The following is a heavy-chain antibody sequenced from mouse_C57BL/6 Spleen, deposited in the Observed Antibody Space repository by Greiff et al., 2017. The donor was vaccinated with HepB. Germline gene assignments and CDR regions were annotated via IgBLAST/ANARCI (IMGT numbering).Heavy chain of an antibody. J-gene: IGHJ3*01. CDR2: IDPSDSYT. D-gene: IGHD4-1*01. CDR3: ARGKTVSWFAY. V-gene: IGHV1-69*01. CDR1: GYTFTSYW. Sequence: VQLQQSGAELVMPGASVKLSCKASGYTFTSYWMHWVKQRPGQGLEWIGEIDPSDSYTNYNQKFKGKSTLTVDKSSSTAYMQLSSLTSEDSAVYYCARGKTVSWFAYWGQGTLVTVSA.